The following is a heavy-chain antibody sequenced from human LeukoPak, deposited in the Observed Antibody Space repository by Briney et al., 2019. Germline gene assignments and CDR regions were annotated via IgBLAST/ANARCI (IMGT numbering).Heavy chain of an antibody. V-gene: IGHV3-30*02. CDR2: IRYDGSNK. D-gene: IGHD6-13*01. CDR1: GFTFSSYG. J-gene: IGHJ4*02. Sequence: GGSLRLSCAASGFTFSSYGMHWVRQAPGKGLEWVAFIRYDGSNKYYADSVKGRFTISRDNSKNTLYLQMNNLRAEDTAVYYCATSIAAAGTWFDYWGQGTLVTVSS. CDR3: ATSIAAAGTWFDY.